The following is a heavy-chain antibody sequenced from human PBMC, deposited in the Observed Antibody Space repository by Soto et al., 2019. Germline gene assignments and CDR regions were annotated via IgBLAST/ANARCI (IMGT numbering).Heavy chain of an antibody. D-gene: IGHD3-10*01. J-gene: IGHJ4*02. CDR2: IIPIFGTA. V-gene: IGHV1-69*01. CDR3: ARVAYYGSGSYYNVFGY. CDR1: GGTFSSYA. Sequence: QVQLVQYGAEVKKPGSSVKVSCKASGGTFSSYAISWVRQAPGQGLEWMGGIIPIFGTANYAQKFQGRVTITADESTSTAYMELSSLRSEDTAVYYCARVAYYGSGSYYNVFGYWGQGTLVTVSS.